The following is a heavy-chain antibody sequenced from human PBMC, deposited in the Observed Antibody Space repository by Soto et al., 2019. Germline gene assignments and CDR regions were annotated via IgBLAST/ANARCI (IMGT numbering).Heavy chain of an antibody. CDR1: GYKFTDYY. J-gene: IGHJ4*02. CDR3: ARELVTLRGAPFDC. CDR2: IDPTRDTT. D-gene: IGHD3-9*01. Sequence: QVQLVQSGAEVKKPGASVKDSCRTSGYKFTDYYVHWVRQTHGQRLERMGIIDPTRDTTNYAETLQGRVTMTRDTSTNTVDMVLSGRRCDDTGVYYCARELVTLRGAPFDCWGQGTLVTVSS. V-gene: IGHV1-46*04.